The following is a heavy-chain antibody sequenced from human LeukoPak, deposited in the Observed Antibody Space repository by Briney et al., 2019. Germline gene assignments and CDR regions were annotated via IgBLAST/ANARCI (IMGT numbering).Heavy chain of an antibody. CDR1: GGSITSYY. Sequence: SETLSLTCTVSGGSITSYYWSWIRQPPGKGLEWIGYIYYSGSTNYNPSLKSRVTISVDPSKNQFSLKLRSVTAADTALYYCARALSSGWSGHDAFDTWGQGTMVTVSS. J-gene: IGHJ3*02. V-gene: IGHV4-59*01. CDR3: ARALSSGWSGHDAFDT. D-gene: IGHD6-19*01. CDR2: IYYSGST.